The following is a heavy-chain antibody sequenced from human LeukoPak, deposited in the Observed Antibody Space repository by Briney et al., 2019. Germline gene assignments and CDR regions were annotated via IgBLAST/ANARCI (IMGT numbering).Heavy chain of an antibody. V-gene: IGHV3-23*01. CDR1: GFTFSNYG. J-gene: IGHJ6*02. Sequence: GGSLRLSCAASGFTFSNYGMSWVRQAPGKGLEWVSGISASSGSPTYADSVKGRFTISRDNSKNTLYLQMNSLRAEDTAVYYCAKDQYYRAGNIVVVVAASNYYGMDVWGQGTTVTVSS. CDR2: ISASSGSP. CDR3: AKDQYYRAGNIVVVVAASNYYGMDV. D-gene: IGHD2-15*01.